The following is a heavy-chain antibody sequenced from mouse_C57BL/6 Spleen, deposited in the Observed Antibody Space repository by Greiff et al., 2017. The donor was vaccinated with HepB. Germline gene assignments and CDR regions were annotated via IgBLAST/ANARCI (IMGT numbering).Heavy chain of an antibody. CDR2: INPNNGGT. Sequence: EVQLQQSGPELVKPGASVKISCKASGYTFTDYYMNWVKQSHGKSLEWIGDINPNNGGTSYNQKFKGKATLTVDKSSSTAYMELRSLTSEDSAVYYCYGSSYVGYFDYWGQGTTLTVSS. CDR1: GYTFTDYY. D-gene: IGHD1-1*01. V-gene: IGHV1-26*01. J-gene: IGHJ2*01. CDR3: YGSSYVGYFDY.